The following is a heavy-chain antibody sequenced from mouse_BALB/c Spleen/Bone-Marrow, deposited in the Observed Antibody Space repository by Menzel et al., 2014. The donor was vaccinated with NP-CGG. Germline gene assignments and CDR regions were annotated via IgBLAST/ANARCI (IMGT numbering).Heavy chain of an antibody. D-gene: IGHD2-4*01. CDR2: VSGGGSYT. V-gene: IGHV5-9-2*01. Sequence: EVNVVDSGGGLVKSGGSLKLSCAASGFTSNSYGMSWVRQTPEKRLEWVATVSGGGSYTFYPDSVKGRFTISRDNAKNNLYLQLSSLRSEDTALYYCARHTYYDQTEVSFVYWGQGTLVTVSA. J-gene: IGHJ3*01. CDR1: GFTSNSYG. CDR3: ARHTYYDQTEVSFVY.